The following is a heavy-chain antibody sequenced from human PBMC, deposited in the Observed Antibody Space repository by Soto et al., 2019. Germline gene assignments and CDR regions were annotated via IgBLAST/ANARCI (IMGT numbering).Heavy chain of an antibody. Sequence: ASVKVSCKASGYTFTSYYMHWVRQAPGQGLEWMGIINPSGGSTSYAQKFQGRVTMTRDTSTSTVYMELSSLRSEDTAVYYCARDGATTVVMLASDYWGQGTLVTVSA. J-gene: IGHJ4*02. V-gene: IGHV1-46*01. CDR1: GYTFTSYY. CDR2: INPSGGST. CDR3: ARDGATTVVMLASDY. D-gene: IGHD4-17*01.